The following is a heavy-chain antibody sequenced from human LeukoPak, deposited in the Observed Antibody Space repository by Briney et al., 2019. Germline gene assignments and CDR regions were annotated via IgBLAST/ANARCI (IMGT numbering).Heavy chain of an antibody. V-gene: IGHV3-21*01. Sequence: GGSLRLSCAASRFKFSDHYMDWVRQAPGKGLEWVSSISSSSSYIYYADSLKGRFTISRDNAKNSLFLQMNSLRAEDTAVYYCAREDGQGMDYWGQGTLVTVSS. J-gene: IGHJ4*02. D-gene: IGHD2-8*01. CDR2: ISSSSSYI. CDR3: AREDGQGMDY. CDR1: RFKFSDHY.